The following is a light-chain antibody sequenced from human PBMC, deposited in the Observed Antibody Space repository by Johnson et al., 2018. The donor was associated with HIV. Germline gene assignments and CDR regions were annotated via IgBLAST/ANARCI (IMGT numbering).Light chain of an antibody. V-gene: IGLV1-51*02. CDR3: GTWNSSLSAHNYV. CDR2: ENN. CDR1: NSNIGNNY. J-gene: IGLJ1*01. Sequence: QSVLTQPTSVSAAPGQKVTISCSGSNSNIGNNYVSWYQHLPGTGPKLLIYENNKRPSGIPDRFSGSKSGTAATLGITGLQTGDEAAYYCGTWNSSLSAHNYVFGTGTTVTVL.